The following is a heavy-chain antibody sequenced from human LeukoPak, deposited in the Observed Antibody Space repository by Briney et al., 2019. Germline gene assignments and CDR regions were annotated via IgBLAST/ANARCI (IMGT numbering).Heavy chain of an antibody. CDR2: IKSKTDGGTT. Sequence: GGSLRLSCAAFGFTFSNAWMSWVRQAPGKGLEWVGRIKSKTDGGTTDYAAPVKGRFTIPRDDSKNTLYLQMNSLKTEDTAVYYCTTEGLLRYFGVWGQGTLVTVSS. CDR1: GFTFSNAW. D-gene: IGHD3-9*01. J-gene: IGHJ4*02. V-gene: IGHV3-15*01. CDR3: TTEGLLRYFGV.